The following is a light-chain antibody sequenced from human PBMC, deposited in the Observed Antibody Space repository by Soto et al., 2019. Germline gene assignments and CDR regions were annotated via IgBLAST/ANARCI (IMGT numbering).Light chain of an antibody. J-gene: IGKJ1*01. V-gene: IGKV3-20*01. CDR3: QQYNSYS. CDR1: QSVSSY. CDR2: AAS. Sequence: EIVLTQSPVTLSLSPGERATLSCRASQSVSSYLAWYQQRPGQAPRVLLYAASSRATGIPDRFSGSGSGTEFTLTISSLQPDDFATYYCQQYNSYSFGQGTKVDIK.